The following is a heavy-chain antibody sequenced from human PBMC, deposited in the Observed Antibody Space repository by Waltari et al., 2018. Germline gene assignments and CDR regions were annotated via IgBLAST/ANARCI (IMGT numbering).Heavy chain of an antibody. Sequence: QVQLQESGPGLVKPSQTLSLTCTVSGGSLSSGDYYWSWIRQPPGKGLEWIGYIYYSGSTYYNPSLKSRVTISVDTSKNQFSLKLSSVTAADTAVYYCARAGYSSGWYRVDAFDIWGQGTMVTVSS. CDR2: IYYSGST. CDR1: GGSLSSGDYY. CDR3: ARAGYSSGWYRVDAFDI. J-gene: IGHJ3*02. D-gene: IGHD6-19*01. V-gene: IGHV4-30-4*08.